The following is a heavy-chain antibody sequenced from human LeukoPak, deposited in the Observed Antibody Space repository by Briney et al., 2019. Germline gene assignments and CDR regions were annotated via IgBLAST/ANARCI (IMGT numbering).Heavy chain of an antibody. CDR1: GGSISSYY. V-gene: IGHV4-59*01. D-gene: IGHD6-19*01. CDR2: IYYSGST. J-gene: IGHJ2*01. CDR3: ARGRQPAVADYWYFDL. Sequence: PSETLSLTCTVSGGSISSYYWSWIRQPPGKGLEWIGYIYYSGSTNYNPSLKSRVTISVDTSKNQFSLKLSSATAADTAVYYCARGRQPAVADYWYFDLWGRGTLVTVSS.